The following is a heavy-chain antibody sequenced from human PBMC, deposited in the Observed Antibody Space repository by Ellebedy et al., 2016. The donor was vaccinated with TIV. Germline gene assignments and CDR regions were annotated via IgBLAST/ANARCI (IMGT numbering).Heavy chain of an antibody. CDR2: INHTGST. CDR1: GGSFSGYY. CDR3: ARVFRRNYYFDY. Sequence: SETLSLXXAVYGGSFSGYYWSWIRQPPGKGLEWIGEINHTGSTNYNPSLKSRVTISVDKSKNQFSLKLSSVTAADTAVYYCARVFRRNYYFDYWGQGTLVTVSS. D-gene: IGHD3-10*02. J-gene: IGHJ4*02. V-gene: IGHV4-34*01.